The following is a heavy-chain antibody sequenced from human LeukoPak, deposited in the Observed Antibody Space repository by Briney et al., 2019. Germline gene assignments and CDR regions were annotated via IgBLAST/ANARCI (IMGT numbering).Heavy chain of an antibody. CDR3: ARRLHYYDILTDYYRVSGMDV. J-gene: IGHJ6*02. CDR2: ISVRGDDT. V-gene: IGHV3-23*01. Sequence: GGSLRLSCAASGFTFTNFAMSWVRQAPGKGLEWVSAISVRGDDTYYADSVKGRFTISRDNSKNTPYLQMNTLSAEDTAVYYCARRLHYYDILTDYYRVSGMDVWGQGTTVTVSS. CDR1: GFTFTNFA. D-gene: IGHD3-9*01.